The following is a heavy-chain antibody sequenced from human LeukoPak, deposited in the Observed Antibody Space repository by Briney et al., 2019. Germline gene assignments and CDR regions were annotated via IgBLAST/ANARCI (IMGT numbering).Heavy chain of an antibody. CDR3: ARDYPQVVAATAVHY. D-gene: IGHD2-15*01. Sequence: QSGGSLRLSCAASGFTFSSYAMHWVRQAPGKGLEWVAVISYDGSNKYYADSVKGRFTISRDNAKNSLYLQMNSLRAEDTAVYYCARDYPQVVAATAVHYWGQGTLVTVSS. V-gene: IGHV3-30-3*01. CDR1: GFTFSSYA. CDR2: ISYDGSNK. J-gene: IGHJ4*02.